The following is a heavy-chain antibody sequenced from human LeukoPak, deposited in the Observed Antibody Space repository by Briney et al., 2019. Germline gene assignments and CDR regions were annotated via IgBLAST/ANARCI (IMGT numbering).Heavy chain of an antibody. D-gene: IGHD4-17*01. J-gene: IGHJ4*02. CDR2: VSYDRSKQ. CDR1: GFTFSSHG. Sequence: GRSLRLSCTGSGFTFSSHGMHWVRQAPGKGLEWVAVVSYDRSKQYYADFVKGRFTISRDNSKNMIYLQMTSLTLEDTAVYYCVKDRSDDYGDYDYWGQGTLVTVSS. V-gene: IGHV3-30*18. CDR3: VKDRSDDYGDYDY.